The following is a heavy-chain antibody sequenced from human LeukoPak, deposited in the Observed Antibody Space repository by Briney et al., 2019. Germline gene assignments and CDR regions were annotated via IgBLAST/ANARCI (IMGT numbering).Heavy chain of an antibody. CDR2: IYYSGST. Sequence: SQTLSLTCTVSGGSISSSSYYWGWIRQPPGKGLEWIGSIYYSGSTYYNPSLKSRVTISVDTSKNQFSLKLSSVTAADTAVYYCERGYSSSWYGDYWGPGTLVTVSS. J-gene: IGHJ4*02. CDR1: GGSISSSSYY. D-gene: IGHD6-13*01. CDR3: ERGYSSSWYGDY. V-gene: IGHV4-39*07.